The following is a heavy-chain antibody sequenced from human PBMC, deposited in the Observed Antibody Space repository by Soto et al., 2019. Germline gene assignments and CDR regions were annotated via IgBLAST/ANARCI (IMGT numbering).Heavy chain of an antibody. Sequence: ETLSLTCTVSGGSISSSSYYWGWIRQPPGKGLEWIGSIYYSGSTYYNPSLKSRVTISVDTSKNQFSLKLSSVTAADTAVYYCARLNYDFWSGPHFDYWGQGTLVTVSS. J-gene: IGHJ4*02. V-gene: IGHV4-39*01. D-gene: IGHD3-3*01. CDR1: GGSISSSSYY. CDR2: IYYSGST. CDR3: ARLNYDFWSGPHFDY.